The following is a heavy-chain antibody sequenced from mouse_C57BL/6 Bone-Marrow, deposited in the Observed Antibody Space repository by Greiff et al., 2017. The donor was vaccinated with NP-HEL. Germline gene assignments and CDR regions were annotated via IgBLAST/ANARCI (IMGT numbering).Heavy chain of an antibody. CDR2: IYPGDGDT. J-gene: IGHJ2*01. Sequence: VKLMESGPELVKPGASVKISCKASGYAFSSSWMNWVKQRPGKGLEWIGRIYPGDGDTNYNGKFKGKATLTADKSSSTAYMQLSSLTSEDSAVYFCARSRWLRRDYYFDYWGQGTTLTVSS. CDR3: ARSRWLRRDYYFDY. CDR1: GYAFSSSW. V-gene: IGHV1-82*01. D-gene: IGHD2-2*01.